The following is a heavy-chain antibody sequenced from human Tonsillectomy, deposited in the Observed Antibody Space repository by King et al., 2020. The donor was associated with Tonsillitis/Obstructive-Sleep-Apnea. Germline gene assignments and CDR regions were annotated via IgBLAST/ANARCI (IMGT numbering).Heavy chain of an antibody. CDR1: GYSFTSYW. CDR3: ARSGRLRFGGGRHGQAFDI. Sequence: QLVQSGAEVKKPGESLKISCKGSGYSFTSYWIGWVRQMPGKGLEWMGIIYPGDSDTRYSPSFQGQVTISADKYISTAYLQWRSLKASDTAMYYCARSGRLRFGGGRHGQAFDIWGQGTMVTVSS. D-gene: IGHD3-10*01. CDR2: IYPGDSDT. J-gene: IGHJ3*02. V-gene: IGHV5-51*01.